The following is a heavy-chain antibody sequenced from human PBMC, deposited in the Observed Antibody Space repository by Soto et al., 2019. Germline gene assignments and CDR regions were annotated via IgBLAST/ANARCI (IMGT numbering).Heavy chain of an antibody. CDR2: ISYDGSIE. Sequence: QVQLVESGGGVVQPGRSLRLSCAASGFTFKNYAMHWVRQAPGKGLEWVAVISYDGSIEFYADSVKGRFTISRDDFKNTMFLQMGSLRVEDTAVYYCAKDSKSVSVSAARVYGMDVWGQGTTVTVSS. CDR3: AKDSKSVSVSAARVYGMDV. V-gene: IGHV3-30-3*01. CDR1: GFTFKNYA. D-gene: IGHD2-2*01. J-gene: IGHJ6*02.